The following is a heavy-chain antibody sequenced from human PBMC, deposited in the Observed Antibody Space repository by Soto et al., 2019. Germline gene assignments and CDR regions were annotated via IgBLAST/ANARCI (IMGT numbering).Heavy chain of an antibody. Sequence: PSETLSLTCTVSGGSISSGGYYWSWIRQHPGKGLEWIGYIYYSGSTYYNPSLASRVTVSVDTSKNEFSLKLRSVTAADTAFYYCARQPTTGDTDLWFDPWGQGALVTVSS. CDR3: ARQPTTGDTDLWFDP. CDR1: GGSISSGGYY. CDR2: IYYSGST. V-gene: IGHV4-39*01. J-gene: IGHJ5*02. D-gene: IGHD2-21*01.